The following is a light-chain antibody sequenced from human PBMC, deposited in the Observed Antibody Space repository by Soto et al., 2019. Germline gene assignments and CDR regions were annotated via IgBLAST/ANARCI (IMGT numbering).Light chain of an antibody. CDR1: QSVSFN. J-gene: IGKJ2*03. Sequence: EVMMKLSPATLSVSTGERATLSCMASQSVSFNVAWYQQQRGQAPRLLIYGAFIRATGIPARFSGSGSGTEFTLTISSLQSDDFAVYYCQQYNDWPPYSFGQGTKVDIK. CDR3: QQYNDWPPYS. V-gene: IGKV3-15*01. CDR2: GAF.